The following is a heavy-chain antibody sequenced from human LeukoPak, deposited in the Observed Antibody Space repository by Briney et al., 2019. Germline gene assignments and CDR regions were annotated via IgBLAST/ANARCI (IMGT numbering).Heavy chain of an antibody. V-gene: IGHV3-21*01. CDR1: GFTFSSYS. Sequence: GGSLRLSCAASGFTFSSYSMNWVRQAPGKGLEWVSSISSSSSYIYYADSVKGRFTISRDNAKISLYLQMNSLRAEDTAVYYCARDRAYSGYDTNGMDVWGQGTTVTVSS. CDR2: ISSSSSYI. J-gene: IGHJ6*02. CDR3: ARDRAYSGYDTNGMDV. D-gene: IGHD5-12*01.